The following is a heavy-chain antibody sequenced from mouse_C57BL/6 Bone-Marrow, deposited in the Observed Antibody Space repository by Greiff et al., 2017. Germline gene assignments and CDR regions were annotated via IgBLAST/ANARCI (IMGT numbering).Heavy chain of an antibody. D-gene: IGHD1-1*01. J-gene: IGHJ2*01. CDR3: ALHYYGSSSFDY. CDR2: IDPANGNT. CDR1: GFNIKNTY. Sequence: VQLKESVAELVRPGASVKLSCTASGFNIKNTYMHWVKQRPEQGLEWIGRIDPANGNTKYAPKFQGKATITADTSSNTAYLQLSSLTSEDTAIYYCALHYYGSSSFDYWGQGTTLTVSS. V-gene: IGHV14-3*01.